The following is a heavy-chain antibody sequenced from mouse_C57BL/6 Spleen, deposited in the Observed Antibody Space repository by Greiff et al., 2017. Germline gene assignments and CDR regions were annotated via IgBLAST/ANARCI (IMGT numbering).Heavy chain of an antibody. CDR1: GFTFSDAW. D-gene: IGHD2-1*01. Sequence: EVKLQVSGGGLVQPGGSMKLSCAASGFTFSDAWMDWVRQSPETGLEWVAEIRNKANNHATYYAESVKGRFTISRDDYKSSVYLQMNSLRAEDTGIYYGTRGNYGYWGQGTTLTVSS. V-gene: IGHV6-6*01. J-gene: IGHJ2*01. CDR3: TRGNYGY. CDR2: IRNKANNHAT.